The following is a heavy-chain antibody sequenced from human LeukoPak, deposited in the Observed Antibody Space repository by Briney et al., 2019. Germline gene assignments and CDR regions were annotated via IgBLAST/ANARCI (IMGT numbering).Heavy chain of an antibody. V-gene: IGHV7-4-1*02. J-gene: IGHJ4*02. Sequence: VASVKVSCKASGYTFTSYAMNWVRQAPGQGLEWMGWINTNTGNPTYAQGFTGRFVFSLDTSVSTAYLQISSLKAEDTAVYYCARAGRQRLPVLGFDYWGQGTLVTVSS. D-gene: IGHD6-25*01. CDR2: INTNTGNP. CDR1: GYTFTSYA. CDR3: ARAGRQRLPVLGFDY.